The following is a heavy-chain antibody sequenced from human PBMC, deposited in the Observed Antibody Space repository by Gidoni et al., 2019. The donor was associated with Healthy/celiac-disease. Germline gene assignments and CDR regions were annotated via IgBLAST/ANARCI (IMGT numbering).Heavy chain of an antibody. CDR2: INHSGST. V-gene: IGHV4-34*01. CDR3: AREGDSSGYDFDY. J-gene: IGHJ4*02. CDR1: GGSFSGYY. Sequence: QVQLQQWGAGLLTPSETLSLTCAVYGGSFSGYYWSWIRQPPGKGLEWIGEINHSGSTNYNPSLKSRVTISVDTSKNQFSLKLSSVTAADTAVYYCAREGDSSGYDFDYWGQGTLVTVSS. D-gene: IGHD3-22*01.